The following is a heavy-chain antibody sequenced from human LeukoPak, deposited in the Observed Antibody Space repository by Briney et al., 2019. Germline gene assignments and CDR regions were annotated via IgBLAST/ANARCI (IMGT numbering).Heavy chain of an antibody. CDR3: VRRDNTGWNYFDC. Sequence: SETLSLTCTVSGGSINSHYWSWIRQSPGKGLEWIGDIYYSGSTKYNPSLKSRVTISVDTPKNDLSLRLTSVLAADTAIYYCVRRDNTGWNYFDCWGQGIRVTVSS. D-gene: IGHD6-19*01. J-gene: IGHJ4*02. CDR1: GGSINSHY. V-gene: IGHV4-59*08. CDR2: IYYSGST.